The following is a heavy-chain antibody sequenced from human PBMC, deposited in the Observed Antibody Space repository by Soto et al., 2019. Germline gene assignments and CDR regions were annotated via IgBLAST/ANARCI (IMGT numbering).Heavy chain of an antibody. CDR3: ARVPGVVVSADDAFDI. J-gene: IGHJ3*02. CDR2: IYHSGSA. V-gene: IGHV4-4*02. CDR1: GGSVSSNNW. D-gene: IGHD2-21*02. Sequence: QVQLQESGPGLVKPSGTLSLTCAVSGGSVSSNNWWSWVRQSPGKGLEWMGEIYHSGSAHYNPSLKSRATISLDKSKTLFSLGLTSVTAADTAVYYCARVPGVVVSADDAFDIWGPGTRVIVSS.